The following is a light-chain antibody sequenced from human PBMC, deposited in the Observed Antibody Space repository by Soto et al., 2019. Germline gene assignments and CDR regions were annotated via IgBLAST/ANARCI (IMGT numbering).Light chain of an antibody. CDR2: TNN. V-gene: IGLV1-44*01. CDR1: SSDIESHT. J-gene: IGLJ1*01. CDR3: ATWDDSRKGV. Sequence: SVLTQPPSASGTPGQRITISCSGSSSDIESHTVNWYQQVPGKAPKLLINTNNQRPSGVPARFSGSKSGASAPLAISGLQSEDEATYYCATWDDSRKGVFGTGTKRTVL.